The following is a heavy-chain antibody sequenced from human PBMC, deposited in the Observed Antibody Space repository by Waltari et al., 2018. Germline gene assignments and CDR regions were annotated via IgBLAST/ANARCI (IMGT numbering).Heavy chain of an antibody. CDR1: GGSLSRGGYY. CDR2: NYYSGRT. V-gene: IGHV4-31*03. J-gene: IGHJ4*02. CDR3: ARGRTGTIDY. Sequence: QVQLQESGPGLVKPSQTLSLTCTVSGGSLSRGGYYWSWIRQHPGKGLEWLGYNYYSGRTYSNPSLKSRVTISVDTSKNQFSLKLSSVTAADTAVYYCARGRTGTIDYWGQGTLVTVSS. D-gene: IGHD1-7*01.